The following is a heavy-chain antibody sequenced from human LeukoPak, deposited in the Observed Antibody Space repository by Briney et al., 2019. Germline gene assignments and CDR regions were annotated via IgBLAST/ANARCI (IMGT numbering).Heavy chain of an antibody. Sequence: PSETLSLTCTVSGGSISSSSYYWGWIRQPPGKGLEWIGSIYYSGSTYYNPSLKSRVTISVDTSKNQFSLKLSSVTAADTAVYYCARIWGSGSYNDYWGQGTLVTVSS. V-gene: IGHV4-39*07. J-gene: IGHJ4*02. CDR3: ARIWGSGSYNDY. CDR1: GGSISSSSYY. D-gene: IGHD3-10*01. CDR2: IYYSGST.